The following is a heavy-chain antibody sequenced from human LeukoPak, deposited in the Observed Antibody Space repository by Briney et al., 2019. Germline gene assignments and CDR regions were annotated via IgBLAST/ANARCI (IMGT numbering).Heavy chain of an antibody. CDR3: ARHKDYSTTRYYYGMDV. V-gene: IGHV4-59*08. J-gene: IGHJ6*02. D-gene: IGHD2-15*01. CDR1: GGSISSYY. CDR2: IYYSGST. Sequence: SETLSLTCTVSGGSISSYYWSWIRQPPGKGLEWIGYIYYSGSTNYNPSLKSRVTISVDTSKNQFSLKLSSVTAADTAVYYCARHKDYSTTRYYYGMDVWGQGTTVTVSS.